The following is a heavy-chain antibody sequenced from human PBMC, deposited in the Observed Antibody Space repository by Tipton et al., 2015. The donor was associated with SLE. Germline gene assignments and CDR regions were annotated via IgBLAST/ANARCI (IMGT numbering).Heavy chain of an antibody. CDR3: AGGDKWELRNLDY. CDR1: GASLSSNY. J-gene: IGHJ4*02. V-gene: IGHV4-4*07. CDR2: IYTNGNT. D-gene: IGHD1-26*01. Sequence: TLSLTCSVSGASLSSNYWSWVRQPPGKGLEWIGRIYTNGNTNYNPSLESRVTMSVDTSKNQLSLKLSSVTAADTAVYYCAGGDKWELRNLDYWGQGTLVTVSS.